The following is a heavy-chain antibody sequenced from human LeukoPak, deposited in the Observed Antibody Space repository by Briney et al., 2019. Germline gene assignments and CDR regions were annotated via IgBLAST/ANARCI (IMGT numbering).Heavy chain of an antibody. D-gene: IGHD3-10*01. CDR3: AKADGSGSYSAFDY. V-gene: IGHV3-23*01. CDR2: ISGSGGST. CDR1: GFTFSSYG. J-gene: IGHJ4*02. Sequence: PGGSLRLSCAASGFTFSSYGMSWVRQAPGKGLEWVSAISGSGGSTYYADSVKGRFTISRDNSKNTLYLQMNSLRAEDTAVYYCAKADGSGSYSAFDYWGQGTLVTVSS.